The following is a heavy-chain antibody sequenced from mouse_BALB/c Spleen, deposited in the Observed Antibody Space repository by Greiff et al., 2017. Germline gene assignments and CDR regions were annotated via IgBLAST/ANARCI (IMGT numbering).Heavy chain of an antibody. J-gene: IGHJ1*01. V-gene: IGHV2-9*02. Sequence: QVQLKESGPGLVAPSQSLSITCTVSGFSLTSYGVHWVRQPPGKGLEWLGVIWAGGSTNYNSALMSRLSISKDNSKSQVFLKMNSLQTDDTAMYYCARDGYGSSYVESYWYFDVWGAGTTVTVSS. CDR1: GFSLTSYG. CDR3: ARDGYGSSYVESYWYFDV. CDR2: IWAGGST. D-gene: IGHD1-1*01.